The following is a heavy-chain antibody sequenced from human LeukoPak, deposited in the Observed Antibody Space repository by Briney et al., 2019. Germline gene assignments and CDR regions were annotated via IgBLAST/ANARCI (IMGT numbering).Heavy chain of an antibody. J-gene: IGHJ5*02. D-gene: IGHD3-22*01. CDR2: IHTSGST. Sequence: SQTLSLTCTVSGGSISSGSYYWSWTRQPAGKGLEWIGRIHTSGSTNYNPSLKSRVTISVDTSKNQFSLKLSSVTAADTAVYYCARYNTYYYDSSGKNNYNWFDPWGQGTLVTVSS. V-gene: IGHV4-61*02. CDR3: ARYNTYYYDSSGKNNYNWFDP. CDR1: GGSISSGSYY.